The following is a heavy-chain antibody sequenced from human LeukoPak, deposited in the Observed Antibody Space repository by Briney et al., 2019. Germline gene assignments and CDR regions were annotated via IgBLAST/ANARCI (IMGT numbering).Heavy chain of an antibody. V-gene: IGHV3-48*04. CDR2: ISSSSSTI. Sequence: PGGSLRLSCAASGFTFSSYSMNWVRQAPGKGLEWVSSISSSSSTIYYADSVKGRFTISRDNAKNSLYLQMNSLRAEDTAVYYCAREGDCGGDCYSPYYYGMDVWGQGTTATVSS. CDR1: GFTFSSYS. CDR3: AREGDCGGDCYSPYYYGMDV. J-gene: IGHJ6*02. D-gene: IGHD2-21*02.